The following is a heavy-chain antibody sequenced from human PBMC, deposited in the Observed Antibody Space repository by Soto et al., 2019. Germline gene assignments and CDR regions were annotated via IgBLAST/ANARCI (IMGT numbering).Heavy chain of an antibody. CDR1: GFMFNKYA. D-gene: IGHD2-8*01. CDR2: MSDSGEST. Sequence: GGSLSLSCVGSGFMFNKYAMNWVRQAPRTGLEGVSIMSDSGESTHYADSVKGRFPISRDNSKNMLYLRMNSLRVEDTAIYYCAKALMGSYGAFAIWGQGTMVP. V-gene: IGHV3-23*01. J-gene: IGHJ3*02. CDR3: AKALMGSYGAFAI.